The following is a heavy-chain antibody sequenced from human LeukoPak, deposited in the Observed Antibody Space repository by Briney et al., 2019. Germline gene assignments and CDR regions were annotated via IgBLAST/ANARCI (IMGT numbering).Heavy chain of an antibody. CDR2: ISYDGSNK. D-gene: IGHD5-24*01. J-gene: IGHJ4*02. CDR1: GFTFSSYG. V-gene: IGHV3-30*18. Sequence: GGSLRLSCAASGFTFSSYGMHWVRQAPGKGLEWVAVISYDGSNKYYADSVKGRFTISRDNSKNTLYLQMNSLRAEDTAVYYCAKEAEMATIWVNYFDYWGQGTLVTVSS. CDR3: AKEAEMATIWVNYFDY.